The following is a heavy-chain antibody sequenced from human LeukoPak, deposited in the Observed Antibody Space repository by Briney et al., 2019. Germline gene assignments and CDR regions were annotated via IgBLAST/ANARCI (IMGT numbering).Heavy chain of an antibody. D-gene: IGHD4-17*01. CDR3: AKDRSEGKYGDEFDY. CDR1: GFTFSSHG. V-gene: IGHV3-30*18. J-gene: IGHJ4*02. CDR2: ILYDGGKK. Sequence: PGRSLRLSCAVSGFTFSSHGMHWVRQAPGKGLEWVAAILYDGGKKDYADSVKGRFTISRDNSKNTLYLQMNSLRVEDTAVYFCAKDRSEGKYGDEFDYWGQGTLVTVSS.